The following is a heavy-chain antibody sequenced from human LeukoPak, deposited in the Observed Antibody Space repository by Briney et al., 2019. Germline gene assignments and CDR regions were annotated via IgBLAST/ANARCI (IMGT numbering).Heavy chain of an antibody. CDR3: VRMATHNCVL. CDR2: IKHDGSEK. D-gene: IGHD5-24*01. V-gene: IGHV3-7*04. J-gene: IGHJ4*02. Sequence: PGGSLTLSCTASGFTYSSYWMSWVRQAPGKGLEWVANIKHDGSEKYYVDSVKGRFTISRDNAKNSLYLQMNRQRAEYTAVYHWVRMATHNCVLWGQGTLVTVSS. CDR1: GFTYSSYW.